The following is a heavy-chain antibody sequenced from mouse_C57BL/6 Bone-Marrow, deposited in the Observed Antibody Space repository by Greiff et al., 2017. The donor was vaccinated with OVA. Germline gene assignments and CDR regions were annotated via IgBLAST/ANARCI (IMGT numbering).Heavy chain of an antibody. CDR3: ARSVFYYSNLFAY. J-gene: IGHJ3*01. CDR1: GYTFTSYW. D-gene: IGHD2-5*01. CDR2: IHPNSGST. Sequence: QVQLQQPGAELVKPGASVKLSCKASGYTFTSYWMHWVKQRPGQGLEWIGMIHPNSGSTNYNEKFNSKATLTVDKSSSTAYMQLSSLTSEDSAVYYGARSVFYYSNLFAYWGQGTLVTVSA. V-gene: IGHV1-64*01.